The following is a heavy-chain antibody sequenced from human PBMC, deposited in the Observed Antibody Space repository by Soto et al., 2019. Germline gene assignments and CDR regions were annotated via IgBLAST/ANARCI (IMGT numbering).Heavy chain of an antibody. CDR3: ARGGYCSSTSCSGYDY. CDR2: MNPNSGNT. V-gene: IGHV1-8*01. J-gene: IGHJ4*02. Sequence: QVQLVQSGAEVKKPGASVKVSCKASGYTFTSYDINWVRQATGQGLEWMGWMNPNSGNTGYAQKFQGRVTMTRNTSISTAYMELSSRRSEDTAVYYCARGGYCSSTSCSGYDYWGQGTLVTVSS. D-gene: IGHD2-2*01. CDR1: GYTFTSYD.